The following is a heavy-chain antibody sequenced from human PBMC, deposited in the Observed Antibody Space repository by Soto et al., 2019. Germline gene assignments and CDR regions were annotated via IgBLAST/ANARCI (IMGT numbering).Heavy chain of an antibody. CDR2: IIPVFGSP. CDR3: ARGQGGLAGSGVLMHYFNY. J-gene: IGHJ4*02. Sequence: VASVKVSCKTSGGTFNSYAIAWVRQAPGRGLEWMGGIIPVFGSPNYAQNFQGRVTITADTSTSTASMELTSLRSEDTAVYSCARGQGGLAGSGVLMHYFNYWSQGTQVTFAS. V-gene: IGHV1-69*06. D-gene: IGHD2-8*01. CDR1: GGTFNSYA.